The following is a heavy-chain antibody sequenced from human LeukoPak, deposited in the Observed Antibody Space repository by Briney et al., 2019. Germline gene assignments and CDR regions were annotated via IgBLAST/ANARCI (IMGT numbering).Heavy chain of an antibody. V-gene: IGHV4-39*01. Sequence: PSETLSLTCTVSRGSIRTADYYWAWVRQPPGEGLEWLGSIYFSGTPYFNPSLKSRVAVSIDTSKNQFSLKVTSVNASDTAVYFCARTSSWYAGAWFDSWGQGTLVTVS. CDR3: ARTSSWYAGAWFDS. CDR1: RGSIRTADYY. D-gene: IGHD6-13*01. J-gene: IGHJ5*01. CDR2: IYFSGTP.